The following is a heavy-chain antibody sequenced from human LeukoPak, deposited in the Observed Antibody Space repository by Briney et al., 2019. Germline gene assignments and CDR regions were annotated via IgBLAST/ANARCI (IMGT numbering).Heavy chain of an antibody. V-gene: IGHV2-5*02. CDR3: AHRGAAAYSYGPPFDY. CDR1: GFSLSTSGVG. Sequence: SGPTLVNPTQTLTLTCTFSGFSLSTSGVGVGWIRQPPGKALEWLALIYWDDDKRYSPSLKSRLTITKDTSKNQVVLTMTNMYPVDTATYYCAHRGAAAYSYGPPFDYWGQGTLVTVSS. D-gene: IGHD5-18*01. J-gene: IGHJ4*02. CDR2: IYWDDDK.